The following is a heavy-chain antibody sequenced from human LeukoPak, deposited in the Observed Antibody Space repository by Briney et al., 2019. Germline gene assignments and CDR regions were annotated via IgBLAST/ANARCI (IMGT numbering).Heavy chain of an antibody. D-gene: IGHD2-15*01. CDR2: IYYSGST. V-gene: IGHV4-39*01. J-gene: IGHJ4*02. CDR1: GGSISSSSYY. Sequence: KPSETLSLTCTVSGGSISSSSYYWGWIRQPPGKGLEWIGNIYYSGSTYYNPSLKSRVTISVDTSKNQFSLKLSSVTAADTAVYYCARHKIDWRSGGSPKQFYFDYWGQGTLVTVSS. CDR3: ARHKIDWRSGGSPKQFYFDY.